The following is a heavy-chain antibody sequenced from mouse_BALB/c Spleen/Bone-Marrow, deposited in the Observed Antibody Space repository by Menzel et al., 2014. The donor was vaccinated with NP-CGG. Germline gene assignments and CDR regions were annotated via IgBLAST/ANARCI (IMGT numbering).Heavy chain of an antibody. CDR1: GFSLTSYG. Sequence: QVQQQQSGPGLVAPSQSLSITCTVSGFSLTSYGVHWVRQPPGKGLEWLGVIWAGGSTNYNSALMSRLSISKDNSKSQVFLKMNSLQTDDTAMYYCARENYRYDGGHYYAMDYWGQGTSVTVSS. CDR3: ARENYRYDGGHYYAMDY. J-gene: IGHJ4*01. CDR2: IWAGGST. D-gene: IGHD2-14*01. V-gene: IGHV2-9*02.